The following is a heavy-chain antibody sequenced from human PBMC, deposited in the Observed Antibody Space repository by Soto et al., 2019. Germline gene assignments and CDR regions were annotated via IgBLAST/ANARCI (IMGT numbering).Heavy chain of an antibody. CDR3: ARGYTSLADAGFDA. V-gene: IGHV5-51*01. Sequence: GDSLKISWKGSAYNFNNYWIGWVRQVPGKGLEWMGIIDPSDSDTRYSPSFQGQVTMSADKSMTTAYLQWSSLKASDNAMYYCARGYTSLADAGFDAWGQGTMVTVSS. D-gene: IGHD5-12*01. CDR2: IDPSDSDT. CDR1: AYNFNNYW. J-gene: IGHJ3*01.